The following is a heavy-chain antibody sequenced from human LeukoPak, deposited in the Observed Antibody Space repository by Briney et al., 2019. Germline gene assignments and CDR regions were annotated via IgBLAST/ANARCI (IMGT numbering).Heavy chain of an antibody. J-gene: IGHJ4*02. CDR2: INYIGRS. D-gene: IGHD3-9*01. CDR3: ARLTKGRYFDYFFDH. Sequence: SETLSLTCSVFGDSVSSGNYFWGWIRQPPEKGLEWIGNINYIGRSAYNPSLKSRVTVSVDTSKNQFSLKMTSVTAADTALYYCARLTKGRYFDYFFDHWGQGTLITVSS. V-gene: IGHV4-39*01. CDR1: GDSVSSGNYF.